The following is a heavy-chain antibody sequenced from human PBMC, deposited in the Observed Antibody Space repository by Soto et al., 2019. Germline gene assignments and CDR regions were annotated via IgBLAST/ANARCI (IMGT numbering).Heavy chain of an antibody. D-gene: IGHD2-15*01. V-gene: IGHV4-30-4*01. CDR3: ARIEPDLGYCSGGSCYTNAGGFDY. Sequence: QVQLQESGPGLVKPSQTLSLTCTVSGGSISSGDYYWSWIRQPPGKGLEWIGYIYYSGSTYYNPSLKSRVTISVDTSKNQFSLKLSSVTAADTAVYYCARIEPDLGYCSGGSCYTNAGGFDYWGQGTLVTVSS. J-gene: IGHJ4*02. CDR1: GGSISSGDYY. CDR2: IYYSGST.